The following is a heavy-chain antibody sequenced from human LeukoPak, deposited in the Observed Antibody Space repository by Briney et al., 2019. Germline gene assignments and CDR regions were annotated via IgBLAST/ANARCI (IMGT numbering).Heavy chain of an antibody. Sequence: SETLSLTCTVSTDSISSGSYYWGWVRQSPGQGLEWIGSIVSGGSTYHNPSLKSRITMSIDTSNNQFSLKLSFVTAADTAIYYCVRNYGHFVQGNWGQGTLVTVSS. CDR3: VRNYGHFVQGN. J-gene: IGHJ4*02. D-gene: IGHD4-17*01. CDR2: IVSGGST. CDR1: TDSISSGSYY. V-gene: IGHV4-39*01.